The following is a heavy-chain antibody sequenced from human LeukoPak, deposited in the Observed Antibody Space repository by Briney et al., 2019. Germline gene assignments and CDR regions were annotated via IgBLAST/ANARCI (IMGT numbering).Heavy chain of an antibody. Sequence: GGSLRLSCAASGFTFSSYAMHWVRQAPGKGLEWVAVISYDGSNKYYADSVKGRFTISRDNSKNTLYLQMNSPRAEDTAVYYCASDCSSTSCYMYYWGQGTLVTVSS. CDR2: ISYDGSNK. D-gene: IGHD2-2*02. CDR1: GFTFSSYA. CDR3: ASDCSSTSCYMYY. J-gene: IGHJ4*02. V-gene: IGHV3-30-3*01.